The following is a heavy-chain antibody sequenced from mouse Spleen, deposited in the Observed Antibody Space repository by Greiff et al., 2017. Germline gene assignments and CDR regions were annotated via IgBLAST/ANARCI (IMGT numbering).Heavy chain of an antibody. V-gene: IGHV14-3*01. J-gene: IGHJ2*01. CDR3: AGSIYYGNIFDC. Sequence: VHVKQSVAELVRPGASVKLSCTASGFNIKNTNMHWVKQRPEQGLEWIGRIDPANGNTKYAPKFQGKATITADTSSNTAYLQLSSLTSEDTAIYYCAGSIYYGNIFDCWGQGTTLTVSS. CDR2: IDPANGNT. D-gene: IGHD2-1*01. CDR1: GFNIKNTN.